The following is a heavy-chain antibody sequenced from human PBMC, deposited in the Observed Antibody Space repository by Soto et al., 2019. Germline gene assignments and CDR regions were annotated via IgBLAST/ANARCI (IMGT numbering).Heavy chain of an antibody. J-gene: IGHJ6*02. CDR3: AREGIDYYYGMDF. D-gene: IGHD6-13*01. Sequence: PSETLSLTCTVSGGSISSGGYYWSWIRQHPGKGLEWIGYIYYSGSTYYNPSLKSRVTISVDTSKNQFSLKLSSVTAADTAVYYCAREGIDYYYGMDFRGQGTSVTVSS. CDR1: GGSISSGGYY. V-gene: IGHV4-31*03. CDR2: IYYSGST.